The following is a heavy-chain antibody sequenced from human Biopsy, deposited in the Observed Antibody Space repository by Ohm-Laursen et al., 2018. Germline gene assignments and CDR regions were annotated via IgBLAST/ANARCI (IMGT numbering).Heavy chain of an antibody. CDR1: GFSFTGYY. D-gene: IGHD6-19*01. CDR2: ISPKSGGT. J-gene: IGHJ4*02. V-gene: IGHV1-2*02. Sequence: VASVKVSCNPSGFSFTGYYIHWVRQAPGQGLEWMGWISPKSGGTNYAQKFQGNITMTKNTSMSTAYMEMSRLRSDDTAVYYCALQSVAQMKNFDYWGQGTLVTVSS. CDR3: ALQSVAQMKNFDY.